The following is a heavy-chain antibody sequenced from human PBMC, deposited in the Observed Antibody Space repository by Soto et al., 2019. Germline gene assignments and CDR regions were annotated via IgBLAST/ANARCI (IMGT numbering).Heavy chain of an antibody. CDR3: ARDSHDYGGNSESWFDP. CDR2: IYHSGST. D-gene: IGHD4-17*01. Sequence: PSETLSLTCAVSGGSISSGGYSWSWIRQPPGKGLEWIGYIYHSGSTYYNPSLKSRVTISVDRSKNQFSLKLSSVTAADTAVYYCARDSHDYGGNSESWFDPWGQGTLVTVSS. V-gene: IGHV4-30-2*01. CDR1: GGSISSGGYS. J-gene: IGHJ5*02.